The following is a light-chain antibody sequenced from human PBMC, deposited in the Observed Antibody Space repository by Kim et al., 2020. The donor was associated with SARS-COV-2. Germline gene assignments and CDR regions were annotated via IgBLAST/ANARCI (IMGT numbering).Light chain of an antibody. J-gene: IGLJ3*02. CDR2: DTN. V-gene: IGLV7-46*01. CDR3: LLYYSGDRV. Sequence: PGGTVTLTCDSSAGAVTSRHYPYWVQQRPGQAPRTLIYDTNRKHSWTPARFSGSLLGGQPALTLSGALPEDEADYYCLLYYSGDRVFGRGTKLTVL. CDR1: AGAVTSRHY.